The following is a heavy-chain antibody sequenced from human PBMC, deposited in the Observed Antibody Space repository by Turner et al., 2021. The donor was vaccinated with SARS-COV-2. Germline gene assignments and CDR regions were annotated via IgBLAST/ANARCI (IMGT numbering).Heavy chain of an antibody. CDR2: IYYSGST. Sequence: QVQLQESGPGLVKPSETLSLTCTVPGGSISSYYWSWCRQPPGKGLEWIGYIYYSGSTNYNPSLKSRVTISVDTTKNQFSLKLSSVTAADTAVYYCARDPGEGSFDYWGQGTLVTVSS. V-gene: IGHV4-59*01. J-gene: IGHJ4*02. CDR3: ARDPGEGSFDY. D-gene: IGHD3-16*01. CDR1: GGSISSYY.